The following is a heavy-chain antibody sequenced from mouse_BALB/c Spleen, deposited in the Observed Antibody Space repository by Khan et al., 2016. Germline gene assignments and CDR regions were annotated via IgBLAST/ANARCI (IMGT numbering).Heavy chain of an antibody. J-gene: IGHJ2*01. V-gene: IGHV1-9*01. D-gene: IGHD1-1*01. CDR3: FLYAYDSSYDY. CDR2: LLPGSGST. CDR1: GYTFSSYW. Sequence: QVQLQQSGAELMKPGASVKISCKATGYTFSSYWIEWVKQRPGHGLEWIGELLPGSGSTYFNEKFNVKATFNANTSSNTAYTHPGSPTSEAYAVHYCFLYAYDSSYDYWGQGTTLTVSS.